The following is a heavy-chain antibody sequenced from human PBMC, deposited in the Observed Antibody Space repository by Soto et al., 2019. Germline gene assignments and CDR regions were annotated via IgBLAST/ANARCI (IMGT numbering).Heavy chain of an antibody. CDR1: GGYISSAGSF. Sequence: QVQLQESGPGLMKPSQTLSLTCTVSGGYISSAGSFWSWVRQHPGKGLEWIGYMSHSETTHYNSSLTSPVTISIATSTHQLSLHPGSVTAADTAVYYCARAYSRPAWFESWGPGTLVIVSS. CDR3: ARAYSRPAWFES. J-gene: IGHJ5*01. V-gene: IGHV4-31*01. D-gene: IGHD5-12*01. CDR2: MSHSETT.